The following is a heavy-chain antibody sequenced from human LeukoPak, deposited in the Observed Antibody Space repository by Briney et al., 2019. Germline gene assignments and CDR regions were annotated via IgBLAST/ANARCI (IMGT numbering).Heavy chain of an antibody. Sequence: ASVKVSCKASGYTFTSYYTHWVRQAPGQGLEWMGIINPSGGNTSYAQKFQGRVTMTRDTSTSTIYMELSSLRSDDTAVYYCARLGVTDYWGQGTLVTVSS. CDR1: GYTFTSYY. CDR2: INPSGGNT. J-gene: IGHJ4*02. D-gene: IGHD2-21*02. CDR3: ARLGVTDY. V-gene: IGHV1-46*01.